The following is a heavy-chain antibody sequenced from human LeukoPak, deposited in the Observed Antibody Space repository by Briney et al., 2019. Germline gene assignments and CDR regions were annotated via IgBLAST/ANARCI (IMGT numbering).Heavy chain of an antibody. J-gene: IGHJ4*02. CDR2: IYNSGST. CDR3: ARAGFHSRPFDY. D-gene: IGHD1-26*01. Sequence: SETLSLTCTVSGGSISSYYWSCIRQPAGKGLEWIGRIYNSGSTNYNPSLKSRVTMSVDTSKNQFSLKLSSVTAADTAVYYCARAGFHSRPFDYWGQGILVTVSS. CDR1: GGSISSYY. V-gene: IGHV4-4*07.